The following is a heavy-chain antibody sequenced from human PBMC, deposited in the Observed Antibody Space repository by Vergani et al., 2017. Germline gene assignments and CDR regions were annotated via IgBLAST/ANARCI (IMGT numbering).Heavy chain of an antibody. CDR2: ISGSGGST. Sequence: EVQLLESGGGLVQPGGSLRLSCAASGFTFSSYAMSWVRQAPGKGLEWVSAISGSGGSTYYADSVKGRFTISRDNAKNSLYLQMNSLRAEDTAVYYCAREGDIAVAGIDYWGQGTLVTVSS. CDR3: AREGDIAVAGIDY. V-gene: IGHV3-23*01. D-gene: IGHD6-19*01. CDR1: GFTFSSYA. J-gene: IGHJ4*02.